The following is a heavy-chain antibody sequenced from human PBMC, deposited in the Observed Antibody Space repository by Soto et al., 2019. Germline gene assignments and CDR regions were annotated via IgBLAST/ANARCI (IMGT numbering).Heavy chain of an antibody. V-gene: IGHV3-9*01. CDR1: GFTFNDYA. CDR2: ISWNSGDI. D-gene: IGHD3-16*01. CDR3: AKDSFLGVVRHIRYYFDS. J-gene: IGHJ4*02. Sequence: PGGSLRLSCAASGFTFNDYAMHWVRQGPGKGLEWVSSISWNSGDIVYADSVKGRFTISRDNPKNSLYLQMNSLRVEDTAFYYCAKDSFLGVVRHIRYYFDSWGLGTLVTVSS.